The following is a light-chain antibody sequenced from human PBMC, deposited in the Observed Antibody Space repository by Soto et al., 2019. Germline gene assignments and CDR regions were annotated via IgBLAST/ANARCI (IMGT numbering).Light chain of an antibody. J-gene: IGKJ1*01. CDR3: MQGTHWPPT. Sequence: EVVMTQSPLSLPVTLGQPASISCRSSQSLEYSDGNAYLNWFHQRPGQSPRRLIYRASNRDSVVPDRFSGSWSGTDFTLKISRVEAEDVGVYYCMQGTHWPPTFGRGTKVEIK. CDR1: QSLEYSDGNAY. CDR2: RAS. V-gene: IGKV2-30*01.